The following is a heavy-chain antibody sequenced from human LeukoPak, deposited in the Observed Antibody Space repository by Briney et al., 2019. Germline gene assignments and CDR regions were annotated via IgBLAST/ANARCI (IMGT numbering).Heavy chain of an antibody. V-gene: IGHV3-66*01. CDR1: GFTVKDNF. D-gene: IGHD4/OR15-4a*01. CDR3: TRDSANYHFAY. Sequence: GGSLRLSCAASGFTVKDNFMSWVRQAPGKGLERVSVLYSGGATYYADSVKGRFTISRDNSKNIVFLQMNDLRTEDTAFYYCTRDSANYHFAYWGQGALVTVSS. J-gene: IGHJ4*02. CDR2: LYSGGAT.